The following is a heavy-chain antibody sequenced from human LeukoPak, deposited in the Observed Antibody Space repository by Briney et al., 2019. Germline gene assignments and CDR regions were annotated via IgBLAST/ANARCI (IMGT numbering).Heavy chain of an antibody. J-gene: IGHJ4*02. V-gene: IGHV3-9*01. CDR3: AKDVDTAMGGFDY. CDR2: ISWNSGSI. D-gene: IGHD5-18*01. CDR1: GFTFDDYA. Sequence: GGSLRLSCAASGFTFDDYAMHWVRHAPGKGLEWVSGISWNSGSIGYADSVKGRFTISRDNAKNSLYLQMNSLRAEDTALYYCAKDVDTAMGGFDYWGQGTLVTVSS.